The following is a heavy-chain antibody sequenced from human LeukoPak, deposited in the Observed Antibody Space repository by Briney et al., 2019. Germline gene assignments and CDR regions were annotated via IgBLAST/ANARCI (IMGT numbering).Heavy chain of an antibody. CDR3: ARDRGGSSGFYYFDY. V-gene: IGHV4-38-2*02. Sequence: TPSETLSLTCTVSGYSISSGYHWGWIRQPPGKGLEWIGTIYHSGSTYYNPSLKSRVTISVDTSKNQFSLELSSVTAADTAVYYCARDRGGSSGFYYFDYWGQGTLVTVSS. D-gene: IGHD6-19*01. J-gene: IGHJ4*02. CDR1: GYSISSGYH. CDR2: IYHSGST.